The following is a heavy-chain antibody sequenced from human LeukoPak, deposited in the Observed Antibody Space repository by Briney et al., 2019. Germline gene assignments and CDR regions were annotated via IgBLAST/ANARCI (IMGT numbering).Heavy chain of an antibody. D-gene: IGHD5-24*01. V-gene: IGHV1-2*02. CDR1: GYTFTGYY. CDR2: INPNSGGT. J-gene: IGHJ4*02. CDR3: ARDRRDGYNPYYFDY. Sequence: ASVKVSCKASGYTFTGYYMHWVRQAPGQGLEWMGWINPNSGGTNYAQKFHGRVTMTRDTSISTAYMELSRLRSDDTAVYYCARDRRDGYNPYYFDYWGQGTLVTVSS.